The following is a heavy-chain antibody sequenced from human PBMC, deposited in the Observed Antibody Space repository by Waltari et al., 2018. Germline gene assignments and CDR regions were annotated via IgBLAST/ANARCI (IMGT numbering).Heavy chain of an antibody. CDR2: ANTKPRNP. D-gene: IGHD2-2*01. CDR1: GYGFTTYA. Sequence: QVQLVQSGSELKQHGASVKVSCKASGYGFTTYAMNLVRQAPGQGLAWLGWANTKPRNPPYAHGFTGRFVFPLNTSVSTAYLQIGSLQPGDTAVYYCARDIYLYSSMTFDYWGQGTLVTVSS. V-gene: IGHV7-4-1*01. J-gene: IGHJ4*02. CDR3: ARDIYLYSSMTFDY.